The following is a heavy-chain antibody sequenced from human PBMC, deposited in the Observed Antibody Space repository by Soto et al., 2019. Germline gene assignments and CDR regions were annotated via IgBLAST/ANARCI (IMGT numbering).Heavy chain of an antibody. CDR3: VKGKESGYRGAFDS. D-gene: IGHD5-18*01. V-gene: IGHV3-23*01. CDR1: GFNFGSYA. J-gene: IGHJ4*02. Sequence: GGSLRLSCAASGFNFGSYAMGWVRQAPGKGLEWVSGVSGSGGSPYYADSVKGRLTISKDKSKNTLYLDLNNLRPEDTAVYFCVKGKESGYRGAFDSWGQGTMVTVS. CDR2: VSGSGGSP.